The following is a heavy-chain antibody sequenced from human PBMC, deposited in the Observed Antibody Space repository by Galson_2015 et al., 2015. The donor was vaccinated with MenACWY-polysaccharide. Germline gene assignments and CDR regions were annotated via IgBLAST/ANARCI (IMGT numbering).Heavy chain of an antibody. J-gene: IGHJ4*02. CDR2: SGSGGGL. CDR3: AKVGPRSSWTMGIDY. V-gene: IGHV3-23*01. D-gene: IGHD6-13*01. CDR1: GFCFGIPV. Sequence: SLRLGGAAAGFCFGIPVMTWGRQAPGGGLEWVSGSGSGGGLYYADSVKGRLTVHRHNSKNTLYLQMNNLRAEDTAVYYCAKVGPRSSWTMGIDYWGQGTLVTVSS.